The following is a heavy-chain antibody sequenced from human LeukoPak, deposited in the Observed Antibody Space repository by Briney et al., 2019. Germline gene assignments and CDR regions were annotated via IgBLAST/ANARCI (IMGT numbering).Heavy chain of an antibody. CDR3: ASSSGSSPHSYGMDV. CDR2: IYYSGST. D-gene: IGHD3-10*01. J-gene: IGHJ6*02. Sequence: SETLSLTCTVSGGSISNSFWNWIRQPPGKGLEWIGYIYYSGSTNYNPSLKSRVTISVDTSKNQFSLKLSSVTAADTAVYYCASSSGSSPHSYGMDVWGQGTTVTVSS. CDR1: GGSISNSF. V-gene: IGHV4-59*08.